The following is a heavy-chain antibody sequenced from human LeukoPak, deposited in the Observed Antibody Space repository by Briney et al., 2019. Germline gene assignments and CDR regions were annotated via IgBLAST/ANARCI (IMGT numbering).Heavy chain of an antibody. CDR1: AGSISSYY. CDR2: IYYSWST. V-gene: IGHV4-59*01. J-gene: IGHJ5*02. Sequence: SETLSLNCTLSAGSISSYYWSWIGQPPGKGLEWIGYIYYSWSTNYNPSLKSRVTISVDTSKNQFSLKLSAVTAADTAVYYCARGWFDPWGQGTLVTVSS. CDR3: ARGWFDP.